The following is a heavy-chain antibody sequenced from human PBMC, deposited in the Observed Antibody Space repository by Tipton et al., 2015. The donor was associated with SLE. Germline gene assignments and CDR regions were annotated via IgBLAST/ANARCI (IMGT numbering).Heavy chain of an antibody. CDR3: AREGDNWNHDRCLGGEISNYFNY. J-gene: IGHJ4*02. CDR1: GYTFTNYF. Sequence: QSGAEVKKPGASVKVSCKASGYTFTNYFIHWVRQAPGQGLEWMGRINPNSGGTNFALKFQGRVTMTTDTSISTAYMELSRLTSDDTAMYYCAREGDNWNHDRCLGGEISNYFNYWGQGALVTVSS. CDR2: INPNSGGT. V-gene: IGHV1-2*06. D-gene: IGHD1-20*01.